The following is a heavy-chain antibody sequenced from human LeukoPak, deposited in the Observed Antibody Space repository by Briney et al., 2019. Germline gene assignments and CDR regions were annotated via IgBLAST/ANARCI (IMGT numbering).Heavy chain of an antibody. CDR1: GASIRSYY. CDR2: MYYSESP. V-gene: IGHV4-59*08. Sequence: SETLSLTCTVSGASIRSYYWSWIRQPPGKGLEWIAYMYYSESPNYNPTLKSRVTMSGDTSRNQFSLKLNSVTAADTAVYYCARSYDTNNRQRFDYWGQGILVTVSP. J-gene: IGHJ4*02. D-gene: IGHD3-22*01. CDR3: ARSYDTNNRQRFDY.